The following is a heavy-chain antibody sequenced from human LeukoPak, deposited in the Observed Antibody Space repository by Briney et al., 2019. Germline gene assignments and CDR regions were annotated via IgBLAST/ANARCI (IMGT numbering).Heavy chain of an antibody. D-gene: IGHD6-19*01. CDR3: ARAGAVTGTMGYFDY. V-gene: IGHV3-7*03. J-gene: IGHJ4*02. CDR2: IKQDGSEK. Sequence: GGSLSLSCAASGFTFSSYWMSWVRQAPGKGLEWVANIKQDGSEKYYVDSVKGRFTISRDNAKNSLYLQMNCPRAEDTAVYYCARAGAVTGTMGYFDYWGQGSLVTVSS. CDR1: GFTFSSYW.